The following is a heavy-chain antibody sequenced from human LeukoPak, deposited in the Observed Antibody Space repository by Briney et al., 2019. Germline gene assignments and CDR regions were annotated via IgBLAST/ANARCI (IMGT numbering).Heavy chain of an antibody. CDR3: AKDWGPGGDDILTGYDY. CDR2: ISYDGSNK. CDR1: GFTFSSYG. Sequence: PGGSLRLSCAASGFTFSSYGMHWVRQAPGKGLEWVAVISYDGSNKYYADSVKGRFTISRDNSKNTLYLQMNSLRAEDTAVYYCAKDWGPGGDDILTGYDYWGQGTLVTVSS. V-gene: IGHV3-30*18. J-gene: IGHJ4*02. D-gene: IGHD3-9*01.